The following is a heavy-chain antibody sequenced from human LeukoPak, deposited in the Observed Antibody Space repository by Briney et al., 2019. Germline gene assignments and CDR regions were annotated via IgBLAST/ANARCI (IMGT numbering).Heavy chain of an antibody. CDR3: AKVPSVLYSSSWYCFVY. Sequence: PGRSLRPSCAASGFTFSSYGMHWVRQAPGKGLEWVAVISYDGSNKYYADSVKGRFTISRDNSKNTLYLQMNSLRAEDTAVYYCAKVPSVLYSSSWYCFVYWGQGTLVTVSS. D-gene: IGHD6-13*01. J-gene: IGHJ4*02. CDR1: GFTFSSYG. CDR2: ISYDGSNK. V-gene: IGHV3-30*18.